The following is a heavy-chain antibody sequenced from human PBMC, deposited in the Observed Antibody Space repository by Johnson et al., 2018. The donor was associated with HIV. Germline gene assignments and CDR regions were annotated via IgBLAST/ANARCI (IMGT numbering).Heavy chain of an antibody. CDR2: ISYDGSNK. CDR3: ARGIPTLPLTGTRGFGI. Sequence: QVQLVESGGGVVQPGRSLRLSCAASGFTFSSYAMHWVRQAPGKGLEWVAVISYDGSNKYYADSVKGRFTISRDNSKNTLYLQMNSLSAEDTAVYYCARGIPTLPLTGTRGFGIWGQGTMVTVSS. CDR1: GFTFSSYA. D-gene: IGHD1-20*01. J-gene: IGHJ3*02. V-gene: IGHV3-30-3*01.